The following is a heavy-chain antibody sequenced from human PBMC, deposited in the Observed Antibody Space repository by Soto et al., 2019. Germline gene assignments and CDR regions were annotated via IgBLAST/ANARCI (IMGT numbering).Heavy chain of an antibody. D-gene: IGHD3-10*01. CDR1: GFTVGNNY. V-gene: IGHV3-53*01. J-gene: IGHJ4*02. Sequence: EVQLVESGGGLIQPGGSLKLSCAASGFTVGNNYMSWVRQAPGKGLEWVSLIYSTGTTKYADSVKGRFTVSRDNAKNTLYLQMNSLRAADTAVYYCAKDGRGSGSHYNSFGYWGQGTLVNVSS. CDR2: IYSTGTT. CDR3: AKDGRGSGSHYNSFGY.